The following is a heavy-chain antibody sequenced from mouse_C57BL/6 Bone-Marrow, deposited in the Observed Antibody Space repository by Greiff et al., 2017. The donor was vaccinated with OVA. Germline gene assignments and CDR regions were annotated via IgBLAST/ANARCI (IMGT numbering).Heavy chain of an antibody. CDR2: ISNGGGST. J-gene: IGHJ4*01. V-gene: IGHV5-12-2*01. CDR3: ARHYYGSNYYAMDY. D-gene: IGHD1-1*01. Sequence: EVQGVESGGGLVQPGGSLKLSCAASGFTFSSYTMSWVRQTPEKRLEWVAYISNGGGSTYYPDTVKGRFTISRDNAKNTLYLQMSSLKSEDTAMYYCARHYYGSNYYAMDYWGQGTSVTVSS. CDR1: GFTFSSYT.